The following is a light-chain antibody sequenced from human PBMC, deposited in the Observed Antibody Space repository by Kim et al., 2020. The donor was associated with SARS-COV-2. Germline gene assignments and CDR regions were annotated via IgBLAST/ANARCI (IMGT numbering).Light chain of an antibody. Sequence: QSTPISGTGTSSDVGGYKYVSWYQQHPGKAPKLVLYEFSNRPSGVSNRFWGSKSGNTASPTISGLQAEDEADYYCSSYIRGSTNYVFGTGTKVTVL. V-gene: IGLV2-14*01. CDR1: SSDVGGYKY. J-gene: IGLJ1*01. CDR2: EFS. CDR3: SSYIRGSTNYV.